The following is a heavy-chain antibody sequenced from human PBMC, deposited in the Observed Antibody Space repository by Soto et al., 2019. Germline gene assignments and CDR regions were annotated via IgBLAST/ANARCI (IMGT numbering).Heavy chain of an antibody. CDR3: ATGVDSGSPRAFDI. D-gene: IGHD1-26*01. V-gene: IGHV1-24*01. J-gene: IGHJ3*02. CDR1: GYTLTELS. Sequence: ASVKVSCKVSGYTLTELSMHWVRQAPGKGLEWMGGFDPEDGETIYAQKFQGRVTMTEDTSTDTAYMELSSPRSEDTAVYYCATGVDSGSPRAFDIWGQGTMVTVSS. CDR2: FDPEDGET.